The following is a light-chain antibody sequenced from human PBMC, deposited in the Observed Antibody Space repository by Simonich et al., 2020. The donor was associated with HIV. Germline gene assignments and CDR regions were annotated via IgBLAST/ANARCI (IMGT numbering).Light chain of an antibody. CDR1: NIGSKS. CDR2: GDS. V-gene: IGLV3-21*03. Sequence: SYVLTQPPSVSVAPGKTARITCGGNNIGSKSVHWYQQKPGQAPVLVVYGDSDRPSGIPERFSGSNSGNTATLTISRVEAGDEADYYCQVWDSSSDLWVFGGGTKLTVL. J-gene: IGLJ3*02. CDR3: QVWDSSSDLWV.